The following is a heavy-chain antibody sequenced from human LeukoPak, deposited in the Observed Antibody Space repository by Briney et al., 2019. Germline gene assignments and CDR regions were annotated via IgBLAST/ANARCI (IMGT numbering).Heavy chain of an antibody. Sequence: PSETLSLTCTVSGGSISSGSYHWSWIRQPAGKGLEWIGRISSTGRTDYNPSLTSRVTISVDTSKNQLSMKLSSVTAADTAVYYCAKGAGPPWFDPWGQGTLVTVSS. J-gene: IGHJ5*02. CDR3: AKGAGPPWFDP. CDR2: ISSTGRT. V-gene: IGHV4-61*02. D-gene: IGHD6-19*01. CDR1: GGSISSGSYH.